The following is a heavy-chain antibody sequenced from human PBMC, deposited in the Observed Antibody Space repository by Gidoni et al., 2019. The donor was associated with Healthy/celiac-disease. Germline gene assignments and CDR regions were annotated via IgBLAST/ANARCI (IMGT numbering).Heavy chain of an antibody. Sequence: QITLTESGPTLVTPTQTLTLTCTFSGFSLSTSGVGVGWLRQPPGKALEWLALIYGDDDKRYSPSLKSRLTITKDTSKNQVVLTMTNMDPVDTATYYCAHRMATISFDYWGQGTLVTVSS. D-gene: IGHD5-12*01. CDR2: IYGDDDK. J-gene: IGHJ4*02. V-gene: IGHV2-5*02. CDR1: GFSLSTSGVG. CDR3: AHRMATISFDY.